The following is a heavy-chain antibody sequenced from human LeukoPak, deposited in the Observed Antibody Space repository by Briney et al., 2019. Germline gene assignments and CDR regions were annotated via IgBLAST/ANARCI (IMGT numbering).Heavy chain of an antibody. D-gene: IGHD2-21*02. V-gene: IGHV1-46*01. CDR3: ARDGSYGGGDCYVDY. J-gene: IGHJ4*02. CDR2: INPSGGST. Sequence: ASVKVSCKASGYTFTGYYMHWVRQAPGQGLEWMGIINPSGGSTSYAQKFQDRVTMTRDTSTSTVYMELSSLRSEDTAVYYCARDGSYGGGDCYVDYWGQGTLVTVSS. CDR1: GYTFTGYY.